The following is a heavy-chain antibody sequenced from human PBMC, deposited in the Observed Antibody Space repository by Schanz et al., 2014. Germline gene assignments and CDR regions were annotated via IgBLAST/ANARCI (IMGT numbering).Heavy chain of an antibody. CDR2: FSLDTDRI. V-gene: IGHV3-9*01. Sequence: EGQLVESGGVLVQPGRSLSLSCAGSGLNFRQYAIHWVRHAPGKGLEWVAGFSLDTDRIDYGDSVKGRFTVSWDNSKTSLYLQMNSLRPEDTALYYCTKDILPGGADVWGQGTTVTVSS. D-gene: IGHD3-3*02. CDR3: TKDILPGGADV. J-gene: IGHJ6*02. CDR1: GLNFRQYA.